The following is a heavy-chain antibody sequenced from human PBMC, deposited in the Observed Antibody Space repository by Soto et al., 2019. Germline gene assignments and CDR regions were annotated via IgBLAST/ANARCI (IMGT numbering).Heavy chain of an antibody. CDR1: GYTFTSYG. CDR3: AKRGDIVEVSRTFVGYGMDV. D-gene: IGHD2-2*01. CDR2: ISAYNGNT. J-gene: IGHJ6*02. V-gene: IGHV1-18*04. Sequence: VKVSCKASGYTFTSYGISWVRQAPGQGLEWMGWISAYNGNTNYAQKLQGRVTMTTDTSTSTAYMELRSLRSDDTAVYYCAKRGDIVEVSRTFVGYGMDVWGQGTTVTVSS.